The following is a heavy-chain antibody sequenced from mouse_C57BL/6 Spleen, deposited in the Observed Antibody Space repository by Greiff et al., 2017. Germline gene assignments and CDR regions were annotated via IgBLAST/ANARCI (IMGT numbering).Heavy chain of an antibody. V-gene: IGHV1-59*01. Sequence: VQLQQPGAELVRPGTSVKLSCKASGYTFTSYWMHWVKQRPGQGLEWIGVIDPSDSYTNYNQKFKGKATLTVDTSSSTAYMQLSSLTSEDSAVYYCAIGYYYGSSYRYFDVWGTGTTVTVSS. J-gene: IGHJ1*03. CDR1: GYTFTSYW. CDR2: IDPSDSYT. D-gene: IGHD1-1*01. CDR3: AIGYYYGSSYRYFDV.